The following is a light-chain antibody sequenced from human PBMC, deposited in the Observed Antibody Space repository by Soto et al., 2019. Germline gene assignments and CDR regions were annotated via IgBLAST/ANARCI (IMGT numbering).Light chain of an antibody. Sequence: DIQMTQSPSTLSGSVGDRVTITCRASQTISSWLAWYQQKPGKAPKLLIYKASTFKSGVPSRFSGSGSGTEFTLTISRLQPDDFATYYCQHYNSYSEAIGQGTKVDI. CDR2: KAS. CDR1: QTISSW. CDR3: QHYNSYSEA. J-gene: IGKJ1*01. V-gene: IGKV1-5*03.